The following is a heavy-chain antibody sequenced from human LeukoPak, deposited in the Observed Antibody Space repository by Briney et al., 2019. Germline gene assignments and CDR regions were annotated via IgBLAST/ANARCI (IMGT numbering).Heavy chain of an antibody. V-gene: IGHV4-39*07. CDR3: ATERIVGATGFDY. J-gene: IGHJ4*02. CDR1: GGSISSSRYY. CDR2: IYYSGST. D-gene: IGHD1-26*01. Sequence: SETLSLTCTVSGGSISSSRYYWGWVRQPPGKGLEWIGTIYYSGSTYYNPSLKSRVTISVDTSKNQFSLKLSSVTAADTAVYYCATERIVGATGFDYWGQGTLVTVSS.